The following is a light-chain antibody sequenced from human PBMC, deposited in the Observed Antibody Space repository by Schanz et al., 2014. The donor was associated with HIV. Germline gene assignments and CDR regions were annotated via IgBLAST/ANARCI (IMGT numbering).Light chain of an antibody. CDR1: SSDVGGYNY. V-gene: IGLV2-8*01. J-gene: IGLJ1*01. Sequence: QSALTQPPSASGSPGQSITISCRGTSSDVGGYNYVSWYQQHPGKAPKLMIYDVSKRPSGVPDRFSGSKSGNTASLTVSGLQADDEADYYCSAYAGSNNYVFGSGTKLTVL. CDR3: SAYAGSNNYV. CDR2: DVS.